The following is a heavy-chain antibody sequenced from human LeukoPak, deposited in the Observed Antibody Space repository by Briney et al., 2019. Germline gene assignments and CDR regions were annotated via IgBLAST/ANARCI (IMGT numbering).Heavy chain of an antibody. CDR2: ISSSSISI. CDR3: ARLASRDCSSASCSDY. Sequence: GGSLRLPCAVSGFSFSSHTMNWFRQAPGKGLEWVSSISSSSISINYADSVKGRFTISRDNAKNSLYLQMNSLRADDTAVYFCARLASRDCSSASCSDYWGQGILVTVSP. D-gene: IGHD2-2*01. V-gene: IGHV3-21*01. CDR1: GFSFSSHT. J-gene: IGHJ4*02.